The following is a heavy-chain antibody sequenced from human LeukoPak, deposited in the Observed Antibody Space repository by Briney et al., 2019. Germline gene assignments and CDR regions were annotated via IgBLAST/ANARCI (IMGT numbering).Heavy chain of an antibody. Sequence: ASVKVSCKASGGTFSSYAISWVRQAPGQGLEWMGGIIPIFGTANYAQKFQGRVTITADESTSTAYMELSSLRSEDTAVYYCARVRLDTLDPWGQGTLVTVSS. V-gene: IGHV1-69*13. J-gene: IGHJ5*02. CDR1: GGTFSSYA. CDR2: IIPIFGTA. CDR3: ARVRLDTLDP.